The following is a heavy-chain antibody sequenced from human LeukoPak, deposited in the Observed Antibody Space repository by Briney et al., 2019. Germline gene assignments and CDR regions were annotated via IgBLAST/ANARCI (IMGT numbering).Heavy chain of an antibody. CDR1: GGSISSGDYY. CDR3: ARGIAAAGTTSSYYFDY. J-gene: IGHJ4*02. D-gene: IGHD6-13*01. Sequence: SGTLSLTCTVSGGSISSGDYYWSWIRQPPGKGLEWIGYIYYSGSTHYNPSLKSRVTISVDTSKNQFSLKLSSVTAADTAVYYCARGIAAAGTTSSYYFDYWGQGTLVTVSS. V-gene: IGHV4-30-4*01. CDR2: IYYSGST.